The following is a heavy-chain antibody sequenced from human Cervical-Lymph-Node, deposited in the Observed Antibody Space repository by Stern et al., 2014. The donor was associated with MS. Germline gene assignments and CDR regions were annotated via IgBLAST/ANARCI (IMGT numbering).Heavy chain of an antibody. CDR1: GDTFTTYV. V-gene: IGHV1-69*17. J-gene: IGHJ6*02. Sequence: QVQLVESGGEVKKPGSSVKVSCKASGDTFTTYVISWVRQAPGQGLEWMGGITPVCGMANYAEKFQARVTITVDRSTSTAYMELRSLRFEDTAVYYCAREVGSLSMDVWGQGTTVTVSS. D-gene: IGHD3-16*01. CDR3: AREVGSLSMDV. CDR2: ITPVCGMA.